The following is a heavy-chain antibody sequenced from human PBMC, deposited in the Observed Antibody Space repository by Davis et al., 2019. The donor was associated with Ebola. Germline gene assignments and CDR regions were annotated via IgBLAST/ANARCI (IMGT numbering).Heavy chain of an antibody. CDR2: IWYDGSNK. Sequence: GESLKISCAASGFTFSSYGMHWVRQAPGKGLEWVAVIWYDGSNKYYADSVKGRFTISRDNSKNTLYLQMNSLRAEDTAVYYCARHSQNNYYYGMDAWGQGTTVTVSS. CDR1: GFTFSSYG. CDR3: ARHSQNNYYYGMDA. J-gene: IGHJ6*02. D-gene: IGHD1/OR15-1a*01. V-gene: IGHV3-33*01.